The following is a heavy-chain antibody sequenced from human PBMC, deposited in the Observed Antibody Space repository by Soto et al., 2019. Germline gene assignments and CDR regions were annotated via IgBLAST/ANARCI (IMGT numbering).Heavy chain of an antibody. CDR2: INAANGNT. D-gene: IGHD6-19*01. J-gene: IGHJ4*02. Sequence: ASVEVSCKASGDTFASCARRWVGQAPAQTLEWLGLINAANGNTKYSQKFQGRVTITRDTSASTAYMELSSLRSEDPSVYYCASGQWLVPGLYWGQRTLVTVSS. V-gene: IGHV1-3*01. CDR3: ASGQWLVPGLY. CDR1: GDTFASCA.